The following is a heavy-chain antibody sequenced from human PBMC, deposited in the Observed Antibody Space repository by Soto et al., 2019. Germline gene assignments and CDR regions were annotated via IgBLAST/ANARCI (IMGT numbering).Heavy chain of an antibody. J-gene: IGHJ4*02. CDR3: AKDYYSYFDY. V-gene: IGHV3-30*18. CDR2: ISYDGSNK. D-gene: IGHD3-22*01. CDR1: GFNFSSYG. Sequence: QVQLVESGGGVVQPVRSLRLSCAASGFNFSSYGMHWVRQAPGKGLEWVAVISYDGSNKYYADSVKGRFTISRDNSKTTLYLQMNSLRAEDTAVYYCAKDYYSYFDYWGTGNLVTVSS.